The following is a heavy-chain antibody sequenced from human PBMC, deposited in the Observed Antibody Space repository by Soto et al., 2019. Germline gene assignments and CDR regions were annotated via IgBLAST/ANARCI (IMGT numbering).Heavy chain of an antibody. Sequence: RRLSCAASGITATNGHMNWVRQAPGKGLEWVSVIFSDDNTYYADSVKGRFTISRDTSKNTVYLQMNSLRAEDTAVYYCARDWNGDKYFDFWDQGSLVTVSS. V-gene: IGHV3-53*01. CDR1: GITATNGH. D-gene: IGHD4-17*01. J-gene: IGHJ4*02. CDR3: ARDWNGDKYFDF. CDR2: IFSDDNT.